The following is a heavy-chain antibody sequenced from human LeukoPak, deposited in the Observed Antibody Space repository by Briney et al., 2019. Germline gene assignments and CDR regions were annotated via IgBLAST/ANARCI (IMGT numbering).Heavy chain of an antibody. J-gene: IGHJ4*02. V-gene: IGHV3-30*02. CDR1: GFTFSSYA. Sequence: GGSLRLSCAASGFTFSSYAMHWVRQAPGKGLEWVTFIRYDGTNKYYADSVKGRFTISRDNSKNTLYLEMNSLRAEDTAVYYCAKDIGSYYDYWGQGILVTVSS. CDR2: IRYDGTNK. D-gene: IGHD3-10*01. CDR3: AKDIGSYYDY.